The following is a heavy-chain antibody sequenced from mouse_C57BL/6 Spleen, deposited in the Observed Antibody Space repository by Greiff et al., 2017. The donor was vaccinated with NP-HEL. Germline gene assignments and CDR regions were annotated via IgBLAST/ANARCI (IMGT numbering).Heavy chain of an antibody. CDR1: GFNIKDDY. Sequence: EVMLVESGAELVRPGASVKLSCTASGFNIKDDYMHWVKQRPEQGLEWIGWIDPENGDTEYASKFQGKATITADTSSNTAYLQLSSLTSEDTAVYYCTTGQATLYAMDYWGQGTSVTVSS. V-gene: IGHV14-4*01. CDR2: IDPENGDT. J-gene: IGHJ4*01. CDR3: TTGQATLYAMDY. D-gene: IGHD3-2*02.